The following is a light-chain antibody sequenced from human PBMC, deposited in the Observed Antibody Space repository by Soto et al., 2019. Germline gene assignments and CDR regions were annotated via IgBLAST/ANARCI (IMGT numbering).Light chain of an antibody. CDR3: QQYGSSPPYT. CDR1: RSIASSY. V-gene: IGKV3-20*01. CDR2: AAS. J-gene: IGKJ2*01. Sequence: EIVLTQSPDTLSLSPGERATLSCRASRSIASSYLAWYQQKPGKAPRLLIYAASTRATGIPDRFSGSGSATDFTLTISRLEPEDFAVYYCQQYGSSPPYTFGQGTKLEIK.